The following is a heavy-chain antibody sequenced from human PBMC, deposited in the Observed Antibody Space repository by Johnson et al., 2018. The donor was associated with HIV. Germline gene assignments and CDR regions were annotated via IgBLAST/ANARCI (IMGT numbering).Heavy chain of an antibody. CDR3: AREPFYSDSSGWRGRAFDI. Sequence: QVQLVESGGGVVQPGRSLRLSCAASEFTLSNYAMHWVRQAPGKGLEWVALISYDGSNKYYADSVKGRFTISRDNSKNTLYLQMNSLRAEDKALYYCAREPFYSDSSGWRGRAFDIWGQGTMVTVSS. V-gene: IGHV3-30-3*01. CDR1: EFTLSNYA. CDR2: ISYDGSNK. D-gene: IGHD3-22*01. J-gene: IGHJ3*02.